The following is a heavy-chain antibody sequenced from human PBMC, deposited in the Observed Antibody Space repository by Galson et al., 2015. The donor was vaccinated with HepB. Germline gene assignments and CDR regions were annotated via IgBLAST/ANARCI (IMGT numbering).Heavy chain of an antibody. J-gene: IGHJ3*02. V-gene: IGHV3-74*01. D-gene: IGHD3-3*01. CDR1: GFTFSSYW. Sequence: SLRLSCAASGFTFSSYWMHWVRQAPGKGLVWVSRINSDGSSTSYADSVKGRFTISRDNAKNTLYLQMNSLRAEDTAAYYCARVNPIRFLEWLSENDDAFDIWGQGTMVTASS. CDR2: INSDGSST. CDR3: ARVNPIRFLEWLSENDDAFDI.